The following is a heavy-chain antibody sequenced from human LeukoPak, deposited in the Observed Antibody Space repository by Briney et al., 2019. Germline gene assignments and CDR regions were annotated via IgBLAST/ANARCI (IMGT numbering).Heavy chain of an antibody. J-gene: IGHJ4*02. CDR3: ARLPEDSSGYFTFDY. D-gene: IGHD3-22*01. V-gene: IGHV5-51*01. CDR2: IYPGDSDT. CDR1: GYSFTSYW. Sequence: GESLQISCKGSGYSFTSYWIGWVRQMPGKGLEWMGIIYPGDSDTRYSPSFQGQVTISADKSISTAYLQWSSLKASDTAMYYCARLPEDSSGYFTFDYWGQGTLVTVSS.